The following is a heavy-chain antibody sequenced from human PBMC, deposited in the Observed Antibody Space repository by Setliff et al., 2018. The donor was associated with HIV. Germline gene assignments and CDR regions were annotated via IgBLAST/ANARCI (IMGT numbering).Heavy chain of an antibody. Sequence: PSETLSLTCAVYGGSFSGYYWSWIRQPAGKGLEWIGRIYTSGSTNYNPSLKSRVTISVDKSKNQFSLKLSSVTAADTAVYYCARDRRSGCYRFDYWGQGTLVTVSS. D-gene: IGHD6-19*01. CDR1: GGSFSGYY. CDR3: ARDRRSGCYRFDY. V-gene: IGHV4-4*07. J-gene: IGHJ4*02. CDR2: IYTSGST.